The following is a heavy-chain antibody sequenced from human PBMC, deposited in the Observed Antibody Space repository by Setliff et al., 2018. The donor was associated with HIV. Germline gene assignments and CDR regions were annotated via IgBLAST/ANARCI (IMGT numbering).Heavy chain of an antibody. CDR1: GGSFSDNY. D-gene: IGHD5-12*01. CDR2: INHSGRT. CDR3: ASDISPDDGYNRLHYFDY. J-gene: IGHJ4*02. V-gene: IGHV4-34*01. Sequence: PSETLSLTCAGYGGSFSDNYWSWIRHAPGKGLEWIGEINHSGRTKYSPSLRSRVSIPVDTSKNQFSLKLSSVTAADTAVYYCASDISPDDGYNRLHYFDYWGQGTLVTVSS.